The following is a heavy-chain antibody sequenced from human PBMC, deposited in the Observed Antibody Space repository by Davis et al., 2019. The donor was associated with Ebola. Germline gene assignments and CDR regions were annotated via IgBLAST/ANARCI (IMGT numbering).Heavy chain of an antibody. CDR2: MNPNSGNT. CDR1: GYTFTSYD. J-gene: IGHJ4*02. D-gene: IGHD1-26*01. V-gene: IGHV1-8*01. CDR3: ARALGYSGSYYGY. Sequence: ASVKVSCKASGYTFTSYDINWVRQATGQGLEWMGWMNPNSGNTGYAQKFQGRVTMTRNTSISTAYMELSSLRSEDTAVYYCARALGYSGSYYGYWGQRTLVTVSS.